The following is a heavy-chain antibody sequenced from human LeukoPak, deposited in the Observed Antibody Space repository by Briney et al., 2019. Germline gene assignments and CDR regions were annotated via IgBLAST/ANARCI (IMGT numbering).Heavy chain of an antibody. CDR2: ISAYNGNT. CDR1: GYTFTSYG. J-gene: IGHJ6*03. Sequence: GASVKVSCKASGYTFTSYGISWVRQAPGQGLEWMGWISAYNGNTNYAQKLQGRVTMTTDTSTSTAYMELRSLRSDDTAVYYCARGTLELHISYYYCYYMDVWGKGTTVTVSS. CDR3: ARGTLELHISYYYCYYMDV. V-gene: IGHV1-18*01. D-gene: IGHD1-7*01.